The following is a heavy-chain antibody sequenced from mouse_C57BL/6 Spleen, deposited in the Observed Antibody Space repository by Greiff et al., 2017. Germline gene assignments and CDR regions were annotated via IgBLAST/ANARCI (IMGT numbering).Heavy chain of an antibody. D-gene: IGHD1-1*01. CDR1: GFSFNTYA. CDR2: IRSKSNNYAT. V-gene: IGHV10-1*01. J-gene: IGHJ4*01. Sequence: EVMLVESGGGLVQPKGSLKLSCAASGFSFNTYAMNWVRQAPGKGLEWVARIRSKSNNYATYYADSGKDRFTISRDDSESLLYLQMHNLKTEDTAMYYCVTTLLTTVAAMDYWGQGPSVPVSS. CDR3: VTTLLTTVAAMDY.